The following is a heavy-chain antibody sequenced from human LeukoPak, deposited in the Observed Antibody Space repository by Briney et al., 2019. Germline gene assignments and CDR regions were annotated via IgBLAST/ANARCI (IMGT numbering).Heavy chain of an antibody. CDR3: ARDHYDFWSGYHANFDY. CDR2: IYYSGST. V-gene: IGHV4-39*02. Sequence: SETLSLTCTVSGGSISSSSYYWGWIRQPPGKGLEWIGSIYYSGSTYYNPSLKSRVTISVDTSKNQFSLKLSSVTAADTAVYYCARDHYDFWSGYHANFDYWGQGTLVTVSS. J-gene: IGHJ4*02. D-gene: IGHD3-3*01. CDR1: GGSISSSSYY.